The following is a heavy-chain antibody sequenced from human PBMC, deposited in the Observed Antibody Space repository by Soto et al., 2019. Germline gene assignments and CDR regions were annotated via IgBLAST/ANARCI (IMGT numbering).Heavy chain of an antibody. CDR2: IYYSGTT. J-gene: IGHJ4*02. Sequence: QLLLQESGPGLVKPSETLSLTCTVSGASISSPSYYWGWIRLSPGKGLEWLGSIYYSGTTHYNPSLKSRVSLSVDTSKMQFSLNLASVTAADTAVYYGERQPKRPMAGDDWGQGAQVTVSS. V-gene: IGHV4-39*01. D-gene: IGHD6-19*01. CDR1: GASISSPSYY. CDR3: ERQPKRPMAGDD.